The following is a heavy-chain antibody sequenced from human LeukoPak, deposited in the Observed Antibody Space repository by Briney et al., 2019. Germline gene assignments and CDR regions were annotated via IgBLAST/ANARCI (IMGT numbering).Heavy chain of an antibody. Sequence: ETLSLTCTVSGGSISSSSYYWGWIRQPPGKGLEWIGSIYHSGSTYYNPSLKSRVTISVDASKNQFSLKLSSVTAADTAVYYCARVATVTTYWFDPWGQGTLVTVSS. J-gene: IGHJ5*02. CDR2: IYHSGST. CDR1: GGSISSSSYY. CDR3: ARVATVTTYWFDP. V-gene: IGHV4-39*07. D-gene: IGHD4-11*01.